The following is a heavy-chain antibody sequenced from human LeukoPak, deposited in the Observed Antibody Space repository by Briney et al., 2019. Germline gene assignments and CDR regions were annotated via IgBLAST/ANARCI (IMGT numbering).Heavy chain of an antibody. V-gene: IGHV4-31*03. CDR1: GGSISSGGYY. CDR3: ARVTPKEVAAAATRSLNWFDP. CDR2: IYYSGST. Sequence: PSETLSLTCTVSGGSISSGGYYWSWIRQHPGKGLEWIGYIYYSGSTYYNPSLKSRVTISVDTSKNQFSLKLSSVTAADTAVYYCARVTPKEVAAAATRSLNWFDPWGQGTLVTVSS. D-gene: IGHD2-15*01. J-gene: IGHJ5*02.